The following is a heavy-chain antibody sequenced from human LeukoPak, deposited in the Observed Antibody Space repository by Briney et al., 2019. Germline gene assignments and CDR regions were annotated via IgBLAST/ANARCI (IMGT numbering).Heavy chain of an antibody. CDR1: GYTFTNYY. J-gene: IGHJ6*02. Sequence: ASVKVSCKASGYTFTNYYMHWVRQAPGQGLEWMGVINPSSLGTTYAQRFQGRVTMTTDTSTSTVYMDLSSLRSEDTGVYYCARALRIETFGVRRYYYHAMNVWGQGTTVTVS. V-gene: IGHV1-46*01. CDR2: INPSSLGT. CDR3: ARALRIETFGVRRYYYHAMNV. D-gene: IGHD3-3*01.